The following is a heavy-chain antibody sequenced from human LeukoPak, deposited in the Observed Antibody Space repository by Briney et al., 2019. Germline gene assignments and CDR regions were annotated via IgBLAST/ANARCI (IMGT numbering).Heavy chain of an antibody. J-gene: IGHJ4*02. Sequence: ASVKVSCKASGGTFISYTISWVRQAPGQGLEWMGRIIPILGIANYAQKFQGRVAITADKSTSTAYMELSSLRSEDTAVYYCARDLFSYDYVWGSYRAALGYWGQGTLVTVSS. CDR1: GGTFISYT. CDR2: IIPILGIA. CDR3: ARDLFSYDYVWGSYRAALGY. D-gene: IGHD3-16*02. V-gene: IGHV1-69*04.